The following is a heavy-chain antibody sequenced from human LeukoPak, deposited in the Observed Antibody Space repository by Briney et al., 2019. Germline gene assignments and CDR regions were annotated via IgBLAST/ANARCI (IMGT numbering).Heavy chain of an antibody. J-gene: IGHJ3*02. CDR3: TREIPGYSSSWYGAFDI. D-gene: IGHD6-13*01. CDR1: GFTFSIYS. CDR2: IRSKAYGGTT. V-gene: IGHV3-49*04. Sequence: GGSLRLSCAASGFTFSIYSMNWVRQAPGKGLEWVGFIRSKAYGGTTEYAASVKGRFTISRDDSKSIAYLQMNSLKTEDTAVYYCTREIPGYSSSWYGAFDIWGQGTMVTVSS.